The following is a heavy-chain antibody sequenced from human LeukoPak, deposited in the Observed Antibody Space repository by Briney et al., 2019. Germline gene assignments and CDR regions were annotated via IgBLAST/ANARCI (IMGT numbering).Heavy chain of an antibody. V-gene: IGHV3-23*01. J-gene: IGHJ4*02. CDR3: AAISYSGTWPVGY. D-gene: IGHD6-25*01. Sequence: GGSLRLSCAASGFTFSSYAMSWVRQAPGEGLEWVSGISAGGDTTYTADSVKGRFTISRDNSNNTLYLQMNILTAEDTAVYYCAAISYSGTWPVGYWGQGILVTVTA. CDR2: ISAGGDTT. CDR1: GFTFSSYA.